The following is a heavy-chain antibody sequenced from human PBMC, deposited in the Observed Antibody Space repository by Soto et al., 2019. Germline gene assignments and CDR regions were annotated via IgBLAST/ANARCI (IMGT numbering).Heavy chain of an antibody. CDR2: INHSGST. CDR3: ARGSWIQLRNVRHYGLDL. Sequence: SETLSLTCAVYGGSFSGYYWSWIRQPPGKGLEWIGEINHSGSTNYNPSLKSRVTISVDTSKNQFSLKLSSVTAADTAVYYCARGSWIQLRNVRHYGLDLWGQGTTVTVSS. CDR1: GGSFSGYY. J-gene: IGHJ6*02. D-gene: IGHD5-18*01. V-gene: IGHV4-34*01.